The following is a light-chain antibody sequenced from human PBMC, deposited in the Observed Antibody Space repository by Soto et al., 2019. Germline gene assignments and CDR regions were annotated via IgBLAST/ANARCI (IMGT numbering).Light chain of an antibody. CDR2: STG. CDR1: SSSIGLNT. CDR3: SAWDDSLNGWV. Sequence: QSVLTQPPSASGTPGQSVFISCSGSSSSIGLNTVNWYQQLPGTAPKLLIHSTGHRPSGVPDRFSGSKSGTSASPAISGLQSEDEADYFCSAWDDSLNGWVFGGGTKLTVL. J-gene: IGLJ3*02. V-gene: IGLV1-44*01.